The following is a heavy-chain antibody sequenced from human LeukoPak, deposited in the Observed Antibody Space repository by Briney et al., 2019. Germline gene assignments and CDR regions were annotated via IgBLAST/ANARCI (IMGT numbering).Heavy chain of an antibody. Sequence: ASVTVSRKDSGCTFNHYYMHLLRQAPGQGLEWMGWINPNSGGTNYAQKFQGRVTMTRDTSISTAYMELSRLRSDDTAVYYCARGIVGATQPGSYWGQGTLVTVSS. V-gene: IGHV1-2*02. CDR3: ARGIVGATQPGSY. J-gene: IGHJ4*02. D-gene: IGHD1-26*01. CDR1: GCTFNHYY. CDR2: INPNSGGT.